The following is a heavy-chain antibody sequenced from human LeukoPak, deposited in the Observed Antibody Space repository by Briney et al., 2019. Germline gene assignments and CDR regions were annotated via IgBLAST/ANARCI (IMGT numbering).Heavy chain of an antibody. CDR3: AELGITMIGGV. CDR1: GFTFNSYA. V-gene: IGHV3-30*04. CDR2: ISYDGSKK. D-gene: IGHD3-10*02. Sequence: GRSLRLSCAASGFTFNSYAIHWVRQAPGKGLEWVAVISYDGSKKFYAHSVKGRFTISRDNAKNSLYLQMNSLRAEDTAVYYCAELGITMIGGVWGKGTTVTISS. J-gene: IGHJ6*04.